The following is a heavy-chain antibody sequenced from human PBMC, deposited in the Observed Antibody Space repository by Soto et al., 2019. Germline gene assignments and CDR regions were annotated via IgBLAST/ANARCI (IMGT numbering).Heavy chain of an antibody. J-gene: IGHJ4*02. CDR2: VSYDGRYK. CDR1: GFTFSHYG. Sequence: SCKASGFTFSHYGIHWVRQAPGKGLEWVSAVSYDGRYKYYADSVKGRFTISRDNFNNTLYLQLNSLRAEDTAVYYCAKGQYCSGGSCYFNPSDHWGQGTPVTVSS. V-gene: IGHV3-30*18. D-gene: IGHD2-15*01. CDR3: AKGQYCSGGSCYFNPSDH.